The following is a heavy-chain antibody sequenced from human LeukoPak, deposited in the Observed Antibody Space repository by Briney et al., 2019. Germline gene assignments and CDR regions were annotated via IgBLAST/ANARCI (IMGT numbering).Heavy chain of an antibody. CDR1: GLTFSTCG. Sequence: PGGSLRLSCAASGLTFSTCGMHWVRQAPGKGLEWVAFIRYDGSNKYYADSVKGRFTISRANSKNTLYLQMNSLRAEDTAVYYCAKDVISSSWPDTFNIWGQGTMVTVSS. J-gene: IGHJ3*02. V-gene: IGHV3-30*02. CDR3: AKDVISSSWPDTFNI. CDR2: IRYDGSNK. D-gene: IGHD6-13*01.